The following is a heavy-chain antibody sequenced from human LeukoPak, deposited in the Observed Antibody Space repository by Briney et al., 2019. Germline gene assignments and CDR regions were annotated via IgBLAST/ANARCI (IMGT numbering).Heavy chain of an antibody. CDR3: AGDHNWGFDF. D-gene: IGHD7-27*01. V-gene: IGHV3-48*02. CDR2: ISSTYNI. Sequence: GGSLRLSCAASGFIFSPYAMNWVRQAPGRGLEWVSYISSTYNIYYSDSVRGRFTISRGNAKNSVYLQMNSLRDEDTAVYYCAGDHNWGFDFWGQGTLVAVSS. CDR1: GFIFSPYA. J-gene: IGHJ4*02.